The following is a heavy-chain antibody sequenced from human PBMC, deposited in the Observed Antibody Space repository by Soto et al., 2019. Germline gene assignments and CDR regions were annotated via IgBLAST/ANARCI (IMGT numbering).Heavy chain of an antibody. Sequence: QITLKESGPTLVKPTQTLTLTCTFSGFSLTTRGVGVGWIRQPPGKALECLALIYWDDDKRYSPSLQSRLSITKDTSKKQVVLTMTNVDPVDTATYYCAHIPNYYQYDWFDPWGKGPLVSVSS. V-gene: IGHV2-5*02. CDR3: AHIPNYYQYDWFDP. J-gene: IGHJ5*02. CDR2: IYWDDDK. D-gene: IGHD3-16*01. CDR1: GFSLTTRGVG.